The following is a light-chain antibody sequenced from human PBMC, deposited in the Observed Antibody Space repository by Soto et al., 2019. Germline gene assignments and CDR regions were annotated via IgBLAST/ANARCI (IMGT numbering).Light chain of an antibody. CDR1: QGISIY. J-gene: IGKJ5*01. V-gene: IGKV1-33*01. CDR3: QQHEDFPT. Sequence: YAKIEDRVTITCRASQGISIYLNCFQQKSGKAPELLINDASNLQTGVPSRFSGRGSGTDFTLIISRLQPEDIATYYCQQHEDFPTFGQGTRLE. CDR2: DAS.